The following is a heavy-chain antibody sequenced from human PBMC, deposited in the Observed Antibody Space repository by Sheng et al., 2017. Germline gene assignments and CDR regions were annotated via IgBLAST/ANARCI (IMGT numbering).Heavy chain of an antibody. CDR3: ARAWAQVGTAVPPLDY. J-gene: IGHJ4*02. D-gene: IGHD6-13*01. CDR1: GFTFRSYW. CDR2: IKQDESEK. Sequence: EVRLVESGGGLVQPGGSLRLSCAAAGFTFRSYWMTWVRQAPWKGLEWVANIKQDESEKYYVDSVKGRFTISRDNAKNSLYLQMNSLRVDDTAVYYCARAWAQVGTAVPPLDYWGQG. V-gene: IGHV3-7*03.